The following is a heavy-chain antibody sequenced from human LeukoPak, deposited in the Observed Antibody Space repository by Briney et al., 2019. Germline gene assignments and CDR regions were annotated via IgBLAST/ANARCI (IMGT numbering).Heavy chain of an antibody. D-gene: IGHD1-1*01. CDR1: GGSISSFY. Sequence: PSETLSLTCTVSGGSISSFYWSWIRQPPGKGLEWIVYIYSSGSTKYNPSLKSRVTMSVDTSKNQFSLKVSSVTAADTAVYFCAREGTTGWAFWGQGTLVTVSS. V-gene: IGHV4-59*01. J-gene: IGHJ4*02. CDR3: AREGTTGWAF. CDR2: IYSSGST.